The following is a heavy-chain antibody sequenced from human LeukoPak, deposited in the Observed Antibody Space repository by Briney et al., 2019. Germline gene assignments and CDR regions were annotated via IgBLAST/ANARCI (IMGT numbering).Heavy chain of an antibody. Sequence: TGGSLRLSCAASGFTFSSYWMSWVGQAPGKGLEWVAIIKQDGSEKYYVDSVKGRFTISRDNAERSLYLQMNSLRAEDTAVYYCATSRTSDYWGQGTLVIVSS. CDR2: IKQDGSEK. J-gene: IGHJ4*02. CDR1: GFTFSSYW. D-gene: IGHD1-14*01. CDR3: ATSRTSDY. V-gene: IGHV3-7*03.